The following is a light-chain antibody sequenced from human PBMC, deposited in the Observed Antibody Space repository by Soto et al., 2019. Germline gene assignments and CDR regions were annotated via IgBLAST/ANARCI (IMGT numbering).Light chain of an antibody. Sequence: QCLLTQPASVSVSPGQSSSIRRTGGSGDIGGYNYVSWFQQHPGKAPKLMIYEVTNRPSGVSNRFSGYKSGSTASLTISGLQAEDEADYYCSSYTSSNTLVFGTGTKVTVL. V-gene: IGLV2-14*01. CDR1: SGDIGGYNY. CDR3: SSYTSSNTLV. CDR2: EVT. J-gene: IGLJ1*01.